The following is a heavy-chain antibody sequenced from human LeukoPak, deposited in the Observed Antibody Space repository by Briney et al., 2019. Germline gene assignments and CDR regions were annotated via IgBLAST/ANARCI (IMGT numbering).Heavy chain of an antibody. D-gene: IGHD3-22*01. CDR1: GGSISSGGYS. CDR3: ARGRGYDSSGYYPYNWFDP. J-gene: IGHJ5*02. CDR2: IYHSGST. Sequence: SETLSLTCAVSGGSISSGGYSWSWIRQPPGKGLEWIGYIYHSGSTYYNPSLKSRVTISVDTSKNQFSLKLSSVTAADTAVYYCARGRGYDSSGYYPYNWFDPWGQGTLVTVSS. V-gene: IGHV4-30-2*05.